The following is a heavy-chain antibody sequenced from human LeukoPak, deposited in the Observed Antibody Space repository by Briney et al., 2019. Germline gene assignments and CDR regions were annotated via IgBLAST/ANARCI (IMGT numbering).Heavy chain of an antibody. V-gene: IGHV1-69*05. Sequence: SVKVSCKAFGGTFSSYAISWVRQAPGQGLEWMGRIIPIFGTANYAQKFQGRVTITTDESTSTAYMELSSLRSEDTAVYYCARGDFWSGSFDYWGQGTLVTVSP. J-gene: IGHJ4*02. CDR1: GGTFSSYA. CDR3: ARGDFWSGSFDY. D-gene: IGHD3-3*01. CDR2: IIPIFGTA.